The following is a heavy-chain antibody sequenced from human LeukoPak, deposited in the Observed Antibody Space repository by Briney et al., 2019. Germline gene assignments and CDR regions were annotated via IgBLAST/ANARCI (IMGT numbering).Heavy chain of an antibody. CDR1: GGSISSYY. Sequence: SETLSLTCTVSGGSISSYYWSWIRQPPGKGLEWIGYIYYSGSTNYNPSLKSRVTISVDTSKNQFSLKLSSVTAADTAVYYCARINVDPRLDIWGQGTMVTVSS. CDR2: IYYSGST. CDR3: ARINVDPRLDI. J-gene: IGHJ3*02. D-gene: IGHD5-12*01. V-gene: IGHV4-59*01.